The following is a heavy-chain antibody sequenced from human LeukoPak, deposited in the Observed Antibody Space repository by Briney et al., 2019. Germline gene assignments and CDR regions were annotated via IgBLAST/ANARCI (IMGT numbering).Heavy chain of an antibody. CDR3: ARVGRRWLQLTVGLGYYYYMDV. CDR2: IIPIFGTA. Sequence: SVKVSCKGSGGTFSSYAISWVRQAPGQGLEWMGGIIPIFGTANYAQKFQGRVTITADESTSTAYMELSSLRSEDTAVYYCARVGRRWLQLTVGLGYYYYMDVWGKGTTVTISS. CDR1: GGTFSSYA. V-gene: IGHV1-69*13. J-gene: IGHJ6*03. D-gene: IGHD5-24*01.